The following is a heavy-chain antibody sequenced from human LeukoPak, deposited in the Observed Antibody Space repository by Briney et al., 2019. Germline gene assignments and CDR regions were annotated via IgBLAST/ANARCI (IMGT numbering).Heavy chain of an antibody. J-gene: IGHJ4*02. CDR1: GVTFSSYG. CDR2: ISYDGSNK. V-gene: IGHV3-30*18. D-gene: IGHD2-8*01. Sequence: GGSLRLSCAASGVTFSSYGMHWVRQAPGKGLEWVAVISYDGSNKYYADSVKGRFTISRDNSKNTLYLQMNSLRAEDTAVYYCAKGQMGPYYFDYWGEGTLVTVSS. CDR3: AKGQMGPYYFDY.